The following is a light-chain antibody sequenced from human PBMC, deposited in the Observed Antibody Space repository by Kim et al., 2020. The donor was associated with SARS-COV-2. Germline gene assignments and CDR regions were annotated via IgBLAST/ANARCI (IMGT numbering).Light chain of an antibody. CDR1: QDIRND. CDR2: GAS. Sequence: SVGDRVTITCRAIQDIRNDLGWYQQNQVRAPKRLIYGASSLQSGVPSRFSGSGSGTEFTLTISSVQPEDFATYFCLQHSTYPITFGQGTRLEIK. CDR3: LQHSTYPIT. V-gene: IGKV1-17*01. J-gene: IGKJ5*01.